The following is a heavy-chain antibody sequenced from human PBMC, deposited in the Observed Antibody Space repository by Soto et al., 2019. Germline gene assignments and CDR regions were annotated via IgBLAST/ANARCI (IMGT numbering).Heavy chain of an antibody. CDR3: AKDRAKYDDCSGYYPCFER. Sequence: GGSLLLSCAASGFTFSSYAMSWVRQAPGKGLEWVSAISGSGGSTYYADSVKGRFTISRDNSKNTLYLQMNSLRAEDTAVYYCAKDRAKYDDCSGYYPCFERWGKGKMVTV. CDR1: GFTFSSYA. J-gene: IGHJ3*02. V-gene: IGHV3-23*01. CDR2: ISGSGGST. D-gene: IGHD3-22*01.